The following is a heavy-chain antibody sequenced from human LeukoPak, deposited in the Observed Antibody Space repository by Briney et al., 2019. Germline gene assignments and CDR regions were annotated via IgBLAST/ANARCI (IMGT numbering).Heavy chain of an antibody. J-gene: IGHJ6*02. CDR3: ARGGAVAGTGGYYYGMDV. D-gene: IGHD6-19*01. CDR2: ISAYNGNT. CDR1: GYTFTSYG. Sequence: SVKVSCKASGYTFTSYGISWVRQAPGQGLEWMGWISAYNGNTNYAQKLQGRVTMTTDTSTSTAYMELRSLRSDDTAVYYCARGGAVAGTGGYYYGMDVWGQGTTVTVSS. V-gene: IGHV1-18*01.